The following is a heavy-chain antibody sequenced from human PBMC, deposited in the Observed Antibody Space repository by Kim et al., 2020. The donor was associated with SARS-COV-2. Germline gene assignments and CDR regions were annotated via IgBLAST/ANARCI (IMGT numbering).Heavy chain of an antibody. J-gene: IGHJ4*02. Sequence: SSDSGKGRVTISRDNAKNTLYRQRNSLRAEDTAVYYCARYGSGSYYPFDYWGQGTLVTVSS. CDR3: ARYGSGSYYPFDY. D-gene: IGHD3-10*01. V-gene: IGHV3-74*01.